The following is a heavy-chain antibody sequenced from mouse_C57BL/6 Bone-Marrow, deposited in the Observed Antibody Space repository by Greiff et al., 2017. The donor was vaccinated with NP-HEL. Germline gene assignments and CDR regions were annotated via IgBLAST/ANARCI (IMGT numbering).Heavy chain of an antibody. J-gene: IGHJ4*01. V-gene: IGHV3-6*01. CDR2: ISYDGSN. D-gene: IGHD2-2*01. CDR3: ARDTMVTAGGSY. Sequence: DVQLQESGPGLVKPSQSLSLTCSVTGYSITSGYYWNWIRQFPGNKLEWMGYISYDGSNNYNPSLKNRISITRDTSKNQFFLKLNSVTTEDTATYYCARDTMVTAGGSYWGQGTSVTVSS. CDR1: GYSITSGYY.